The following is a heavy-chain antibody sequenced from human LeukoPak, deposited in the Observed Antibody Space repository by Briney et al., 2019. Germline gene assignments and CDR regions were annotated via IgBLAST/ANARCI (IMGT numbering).Heavy chain of an antibody. CDR3: ARGHSSSWWTTGPPIYYFDY. D-gene: IGHD6-13*01. Sequence: PGGSLRLSCAASGFTFSSYWMHWVRQAPGKGLVWVSRINTDGSSTSYADSVKGRFTISRDNAKNTLYLQMNSLRAEDTAVYYCARGHSSSWWTTGPPIYYFDYWGQGTLVTVSS. CDR2: INTDGSST. V-gene: IGHV3-74*01. J-gene: IGHJ4*02. CDR1: GFTFSSYW.